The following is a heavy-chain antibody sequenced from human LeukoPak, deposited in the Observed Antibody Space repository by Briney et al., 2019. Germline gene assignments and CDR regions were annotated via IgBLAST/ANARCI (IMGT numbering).Heavy chain of an antibody. Sequence: GASVKVSCKASGYTFTGYYMHWVRQAPGQGPEWMGRINPNSGGTNYAQKFQGRVTMTRDTSISTAYMELSRLRSDDTAVYYCARDRVRGNNWFDPWGQGTLVTVSS. J-gene: IGHJ5*02. CDR2: INPNSGGT. CDR3: ARDRVRGNNWFDP. D-gene: IGHD3-10*01. V-gene: IGHV1-2*06. CDR1: GYTFTGYY.